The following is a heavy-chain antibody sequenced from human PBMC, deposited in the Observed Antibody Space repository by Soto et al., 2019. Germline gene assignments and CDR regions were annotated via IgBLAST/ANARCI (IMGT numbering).Heavy chain of an antibody. D-gene: IGHD3-22*01. CDR3: ARVGYYYDSSGYPDAFDI. CDR2: INSSGGST. V-gene: IGHV1-46*01. Sequence: ASVKVSCKGSGYTFTSYYMHWVGQAPGEGGEGMEIINSSGGSTSYAQKFQGRVTMTRDKSTSTVYMELSSLRSEDTAVYYCARVGYYYDSSGYPDAFDIWGQGTMVTVSS. CDR1: GYTFTSYY. J-gene: IGHJ3*02.